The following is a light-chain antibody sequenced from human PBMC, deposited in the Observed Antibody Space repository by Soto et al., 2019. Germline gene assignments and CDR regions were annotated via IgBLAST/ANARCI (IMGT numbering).Light chain of an antibody. V-gene: IGKV1-5*01. CDR2: DAS. Sequence: DIQMTQSPSTRSASVGDRVTITCRASQSVRSWLAWYQQKPGRAPKFLIYDASSLESGVPSRFSGSGSGTEFTLTISSLQPEDFATYFCQQLHGYPITFGQGTRLEIK. CDR1: QSVRSW. CDR3: QQLHGYPIT. J-gene: IGKJ5*01.